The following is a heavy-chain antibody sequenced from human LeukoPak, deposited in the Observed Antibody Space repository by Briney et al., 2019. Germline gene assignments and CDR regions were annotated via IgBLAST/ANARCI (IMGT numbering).Heavy chain of an antibody. CDR3: ARVGATWYFQH. V-gene: IGHV3-11*06. CDR1: GFTFSDYY. J-gene: IGHJ1*01. D-gene: IGHD1-26*01. Sequence: PGGSLRLSCAASGFTFSDYYLTWIRQAPGKGLEWASYISSSSSDTNYADSVRGRFTISRDNANKSLYLQMNSLRDEDTAVYYCARVGATWYFQHWGQGALVTVSS. CDR2: ISSSSSDT.